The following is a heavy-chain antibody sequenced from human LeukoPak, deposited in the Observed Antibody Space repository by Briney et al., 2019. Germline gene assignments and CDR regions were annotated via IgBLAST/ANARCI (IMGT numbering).Heavy chain of an antibody. CDR1: GFTFGDYA. J-gene: IGHJ4*02. CDR2: TRRKANGGTT. V-gene: IGHV3-49*03. Sequence: GGSLRLSCTTSGFTFGDYAMSWFRQAPGKGLEWVGVTRRKANGGTTDYAASVKGRFTISRDDSKSVAYLQMDSLKTEDTAVYYCTRGALVDYWGQGTLLTVSS. CDR3: TRGALVDY.